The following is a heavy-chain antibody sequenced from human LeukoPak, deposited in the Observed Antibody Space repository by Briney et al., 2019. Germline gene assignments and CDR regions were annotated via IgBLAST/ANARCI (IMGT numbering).Heavy chain of an antibody. CDR3: AREGENYYDSSGSPSDAFDI. D-gene: IGHD3-22*01. CDR1: GGSISSYY. V-gene: IGHV4-59*01. J-gene: IGHJ3*02. Sequence: SETLSLTCTVSGGSISSYYWSWIRQPPGKGLEWIGYIYYSGSTNYNPSLKSRVTIPVDTSKNQFSLKLSSVTAADTAVYYCAREGENYYDSSGSPSDAFDIWGQGTMVTVSS. CDR2: IYYSGST.